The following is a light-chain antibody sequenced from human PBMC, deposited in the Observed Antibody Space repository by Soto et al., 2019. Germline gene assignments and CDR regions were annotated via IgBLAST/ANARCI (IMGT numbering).Light chain of an antibody. CDR1: QSVRSSY. CDR2: DAS. J-gene: IGKJ1*01. V-gene: IGKV3-15*01. CDR3: QQYNNWPPWT. Sequence: EIVLTQSPDTLSLSPGESATLSCRASQSVRSSYLAWYQQKPGQAPRLLIYDASTRATAIPARFSGSGSETEFTLTISSLQSEDSAVYYCQQYNNWPPWTFGQGTKVDIK.